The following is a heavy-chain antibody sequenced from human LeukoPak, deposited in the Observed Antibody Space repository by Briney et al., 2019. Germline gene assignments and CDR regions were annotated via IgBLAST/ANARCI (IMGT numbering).Heavy chain of an antibody. V-gene: IGHV2-5*02. J-gene: IGHJ4*02. D-gene: IGHD6-19*01. CDR3: AHRRDSGWCSDFDY. Sequence: ESGPTLVKPTQTLTLTCTFSGFSLSTSGVGVGWIRQPPGKALEWLALIYWDDDKRYSPSLKSRLTITKDTSKNQVVLTMTNMDPVDTATYYCAHRRDSGWCSDFDYWGQGTLVTVSS. CDR1: GFSLSTSGVG. CDR2: IYWDDDK.